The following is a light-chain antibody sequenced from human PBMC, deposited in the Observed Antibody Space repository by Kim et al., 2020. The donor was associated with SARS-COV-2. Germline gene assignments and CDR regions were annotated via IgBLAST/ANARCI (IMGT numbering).Light chain of an antibody. CDR3: QQLNSYPLT. Sequence: SASVGDRVNITCRASQGISSYLAWYQQKPGKAPKLLIYAASTLQSGVPSRFSGSGSGTDFTLTISSLQPEDFATYSCQQLNSYPLTFGGGTKVEIK. V-gene: IGKV1-9*01. CDR1: QGISSY. CDR2: AAS. J-gene: IGKJ4*01.